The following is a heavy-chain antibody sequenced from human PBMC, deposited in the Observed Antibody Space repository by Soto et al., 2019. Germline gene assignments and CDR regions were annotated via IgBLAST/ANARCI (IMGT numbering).Heavy chain of an antibody. CDR2: IGPESGAT. CDR3: GRGRSGQIVVFY. D-gene: IGHD5-12*01. Sequence: GASVKVSCKASGYTFTGHYIHWVRQAPEQGPEWMGEIGPESGATRYAQKFQGRVTMTMDMSSTTVYMELSNLSPDDTAVYYCGRGRSGQIVVFYWGQGTPVTVSS. J-gene: IGHJ4*02. V-gene: IGHV1-2*02. CDR1: GYTFTGHY.